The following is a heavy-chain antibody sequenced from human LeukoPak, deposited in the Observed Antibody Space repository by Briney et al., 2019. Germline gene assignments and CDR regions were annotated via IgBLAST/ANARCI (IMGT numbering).Heavy chain of an antibody. J-gene: IGHJ6*04. D-gene: IGHD3-10*01. V-gene: IGHV3-49*04. CDR3: TRTMVRGVVPDYYYYGMDV. CDR1: GFTFGDYA. Sequence: PGGSLRLSCTASGFTFGDYAMSWVRQAPGKGLEWVSFIRSKAYGGTTEYAASVKGRFTISRDDSKSIAYLQMNSLKTEDTAVYYCTRTMVRGVVPDYYYYGMDVWGKGTTVTVSS. CDR2: IRSKAYGGTT.